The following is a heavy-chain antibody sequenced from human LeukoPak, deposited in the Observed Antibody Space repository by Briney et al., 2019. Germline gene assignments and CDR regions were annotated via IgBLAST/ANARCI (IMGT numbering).Heavy chain of an antibody. D-gene: IGHD2-15*01. CDR3: ARENYCSGGSCFNFDY. J-gene: IGHJ4*02. CDR1: GFTFSSYA. CDR2: ISSDGSNQ. V-gene: IGHV3-30-3*01. Sequence: PGGSLRLSCAASGFTFSSYAFHWVRQAPGKGLEWVAVISSDGSNQYYADSVKGRFTISRDNSKNTLYLQMNSLRAEDTAVYYCARENYCSGGSCFNFDYWGQGTLVTVSS.